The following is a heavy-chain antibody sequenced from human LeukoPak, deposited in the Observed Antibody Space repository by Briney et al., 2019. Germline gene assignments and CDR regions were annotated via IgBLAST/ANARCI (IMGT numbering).Heavy chain of an antibody. J-gene: IGHJ4*02. Sequence: SVKVSCKASGGTFSSYAISWVRQASGQGLEWMGGIIPIFGTANYAQKFQGRVTITTDESTSTAYMELSSLRSEDTAVYYCATNSQGLYYYDSSGLFDYWGQGTLVTVSS. CDR1: GGTFSSYA. V-gene: IGHV1-69*05. D-gene: IGHD3-22*01. CDR2: IIPIFGTA. CDR3: ATNSQGLYYYDSSGLFDY.